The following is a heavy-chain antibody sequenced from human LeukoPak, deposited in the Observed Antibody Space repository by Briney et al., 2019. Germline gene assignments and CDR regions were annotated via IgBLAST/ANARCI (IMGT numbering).Heavy chain of an antibody. CDR1: GGTFSSYA. V-gene: IGHV1-69*13. Sequence: GASVKVSCKASGGTFSSYAISWVRQAPGQGLEWMGGIIPIFGTANYAQKFQGRDTITADESTSTAYMELSSLRSEDTAVYYCARGSIAAAGSFDPWGQGTLVTVSS. D-gene: IGHD6-13*01. CDR2: IIPIFGTA. CDR3: ARGSIAAAGSFDP. J-gene: IGHJ5*02.